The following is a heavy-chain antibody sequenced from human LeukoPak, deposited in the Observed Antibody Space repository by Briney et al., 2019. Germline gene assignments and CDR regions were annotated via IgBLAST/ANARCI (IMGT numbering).Heavy chain of an antibody. CDR1: GFTFSDHW. CDR2: INQDESNK. CDR3: AISTYSSSPS. J-gene: IGHJ5*02. D-gene: IGHD6-6*01. Sequence: PGGSLRLSCATSGFTFSDHWMIWVRQAPGKGLEWVANINQDESNKYYVGSVEGRFTISRDNAKNSLYLQMNSLRAEDTAMYYCAISTYSSSPSWGQGTLVTASS. V-gene: IGHV3-7*01.